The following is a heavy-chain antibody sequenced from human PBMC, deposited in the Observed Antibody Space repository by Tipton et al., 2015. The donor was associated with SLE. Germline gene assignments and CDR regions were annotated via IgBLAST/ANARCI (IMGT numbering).Heavy chain of an antibody. CDR3: AREGIAAAGTGSRGNYYYYGMDV. D-gene: IGHD6-13*01. J-gene: IGHJ6*02. CDR2: IIPIFGTA. Sequence: QVQLVQSGAEVKKPGSSVKVSCKASGGTFSSYAISWVRQAPGQGLEWMGGIIPIFGTANYAQKFQGRVTITADESTSTAYMELRSLRSEDTAVYYCAREGIAAAGTGSRGNYYYYGMDVWGQGTTVTVSS. CDR1: GGTFSSYA. V-gene: IGHV1-69*01.